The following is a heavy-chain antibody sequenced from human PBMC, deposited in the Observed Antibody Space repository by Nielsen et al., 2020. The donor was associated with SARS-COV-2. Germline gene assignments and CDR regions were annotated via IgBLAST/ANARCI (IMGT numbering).Heavy chain of an antibody. D-gene: IGHD5-24*01. V-gene: IGHV3-23*01. CDR2: ISGSGGST. CDR1: GFTFSSYA. Sequence: GESLKISCAASGFTFSSYAMSWVRQAPGKGLEWVSAISGSGGSTYYVDSVKGRFTISRDNSKNTLYLQMNSLRAEDTAVYYCAKAERWLQPPDFDYWGQGTLVTVSS. CDR3: AKAERWLQPPDFDY. J-gene: IGHJ4*02.